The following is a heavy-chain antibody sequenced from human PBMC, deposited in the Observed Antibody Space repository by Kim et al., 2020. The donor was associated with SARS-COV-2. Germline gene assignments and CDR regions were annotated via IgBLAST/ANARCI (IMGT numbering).Heavy chain of an antibody. D-gene: IGHD6-13*01. Sequence: SLKSRVTISVDTSKNQFSLKLSSGTAADTAVYYCASPLGIAAAGSEAFDIWGQGTMVTVSS. J-gene: IGHJ3*02. CDR3: ASPLGIAAAGSEAFDI. V-gene: IGHV4-34*13.